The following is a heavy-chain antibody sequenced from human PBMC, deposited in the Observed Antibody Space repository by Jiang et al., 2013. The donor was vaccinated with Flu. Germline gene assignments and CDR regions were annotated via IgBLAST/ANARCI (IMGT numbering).Heavy chain of an antibody. CDR3: AKDFEYYDFWSGYHSTYYFDY. J-gene: IGHJ4*02. V-gene: IGHV3-23*01. D-gene: IGHD3-3*01. Sequence: VQLLESGGGLVQPGGSLRPSCAASGFTFSSYAMSWVRQAPGKGLEWVSAISGSGGSTYYADSVKGRFTISRDNSKNTLYLQMNSLRAEDTAVYYCAKDFEYYDFWSGYHSTYYFDYWGQGTLVTVPS. CDR1: GFTFSSYA. CDR2: ISGSGGST.